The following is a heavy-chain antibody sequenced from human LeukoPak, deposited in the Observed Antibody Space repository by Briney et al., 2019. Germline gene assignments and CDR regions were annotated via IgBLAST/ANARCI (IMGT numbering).Heavy chain of an antibody. Sequence: PPGGSLRLSGAASGFTFSSYAMSWVRQAPGKGLEWVSAISGSGGSTYYADSVKARFTISRDNSKNTLYLQMNSLRAEDTAVYYCARDLAGITATPGDNWGQGTLVTVSS. CDR3: ARDLAGITATPGDN. J-gene: IGHJ4*02. CDR1: GFTFSSYA. CDR2: ISGSGGST. D-gene: IGHD1-20*01. V-gene: IGHV3-23*01.